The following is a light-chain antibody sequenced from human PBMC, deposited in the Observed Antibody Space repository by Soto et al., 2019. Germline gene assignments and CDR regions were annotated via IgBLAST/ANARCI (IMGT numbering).Light chain of an antibody. V-gene: IGKV3-20*01. CDR3: QQYVGSPLT. J-gene: IGKJ4*01. Sequence: EIVLTQSPGTLSLSPGERATLSCRASHSVSSNYLAWYQQKPGQAPRLLISGASSRAPGIPDWFSGSGAGTYFTLTGSRLEPEDCAVYYCQQYVGSPLTFGGGTKVEIK. CDR2: GAS. CDR1: HSVSSNY.